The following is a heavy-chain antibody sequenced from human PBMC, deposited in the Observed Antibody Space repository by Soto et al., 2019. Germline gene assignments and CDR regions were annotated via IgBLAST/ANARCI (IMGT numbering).Heavy chain of an antibody. J-gene: IGHJ3*02. Sequence: ASVKVSCKASGYTFTSYGISWVRQAPGQGLEWMGWISAYNGNTNYTQKLQGRVTMTTDTSTSTAYMELRSLRSDDTAVYYCASPNYYDSSGRGAFDIWGQGTMVTVSS. V-gene: IGHV1-18*04. CDR1: GYTFTSYG. CDR2: ISAYNGNT. CDR3: ASPNYYDSSGRGAFDI. D-gene: IGHD3-22*01.